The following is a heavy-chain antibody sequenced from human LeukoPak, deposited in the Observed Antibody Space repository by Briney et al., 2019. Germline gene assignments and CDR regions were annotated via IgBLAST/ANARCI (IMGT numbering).Heavy chain of an antibody. Sequence: GGSLRLSCAASGFTFSSYWMSWVRQAPGKGLEWVANIKQDGSEKYYVDSVKGRFTISRDNAKNSLYLQMNSLRAEDTAVYYCARDKGYSSSWSYYYYYGMDVWGKGTTVTVSS. V-gene: IGHV3-7*01. CDR3: ARDKGYSSSWSYYYYYGMDV. CDR1: GFTFSSYW. CDR2: IKQDGSEK. D-gene: IGHD6-13*01. J-gene: IGHJ6*04.